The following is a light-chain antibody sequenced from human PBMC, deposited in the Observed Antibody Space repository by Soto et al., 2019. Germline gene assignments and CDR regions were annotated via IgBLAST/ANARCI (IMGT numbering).Light chain of an antibody. V-gene: IGKV4-1*01. CDR1: QSLLYSSNNKNF. CDR2: WAS. CDR3: QQYYSTPLT. Sequence: DIVMTQSPDSLAVSLGERATINCKSSQSLLYSSNNKNFLAWYQQKPGQPPKLLFYWASTRQSGVPDRFSGSGSGTDFTLTITSVQAEDVAVYYCQQYYSTPLTFGGGTKVDIK. J-gene: IGKJ4*01.